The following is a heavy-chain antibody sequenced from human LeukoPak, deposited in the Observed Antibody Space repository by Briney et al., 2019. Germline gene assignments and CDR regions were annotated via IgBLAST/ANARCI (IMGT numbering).Heavy chain of an antibody. J-gene: IGHJ6*03. Sequence: GGSLRLSCAASGFTFISYWMSWVRQAPGKGLEWVANIKQDGSEKYYVDSVKGRFTISRDNAKNSLYLQMNSLRAEDTAVYYCARFAVLYYMDVWGKGTTVTVSS. CDR2: IKQDGSEK. CDR1: GFTFISYW. CDR3: ARFAVLYYMDV. V-gene: IGHV3-7*01. D-gene: IGHD4/OR15-4a*01.